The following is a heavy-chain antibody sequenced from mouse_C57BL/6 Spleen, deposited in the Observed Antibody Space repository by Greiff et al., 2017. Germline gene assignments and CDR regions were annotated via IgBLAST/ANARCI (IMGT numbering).Heavy chain of an antibody. CDR1: GYAFSSSW. D-gene: IGHD2-1*01. V-gene: IGHV1-82*01. CDR2: IYPGDGDT. J-gene: IGHJ3*01. Sequence: QVQLQQSGPELVKPGASVKISCKASGYAFSSSWMNWVKQRPGKGLEWIGRIYPGDGDTNYNGKFKGKATLTADKSSSTAYMQLSSLTSEDSAVYFCAEDYGNWAYWGQGSLVTVSA. CDR3: AEDYGNWAY.